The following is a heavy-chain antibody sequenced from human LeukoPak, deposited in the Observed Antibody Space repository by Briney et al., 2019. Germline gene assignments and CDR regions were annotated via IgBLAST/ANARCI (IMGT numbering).Heavy chain of an antibody. D-gene: IGHD2-2*01. V-gene: IGHV3-9*01. CDR2: ISWNSGSI. Sequence: PGRSLRLSCAASGFTFDDYAMHWVRQAPGKGLEWVSGISWNSGSIGYADSVKGRFTISRDNAKNSLYLQMNSLRAEDTAVYYCARDCPPREGIVVVPAYHGMDVWGQGTTVTVSS. CDR1: GFTFDDYA. CDR3: ARDCPPREGIVVVPAYHGMDV. J-gene: IGHJ6*02.